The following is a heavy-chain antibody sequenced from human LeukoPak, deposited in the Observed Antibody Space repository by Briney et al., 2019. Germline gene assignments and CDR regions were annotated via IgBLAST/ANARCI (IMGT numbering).Heavy chain of an antibody. CDR1: GYTFTDYY. J-gene: IGHJ4*02. CDR2: INPNSGDT. Sequence: GASVKVSCKASGYTFTDYYMHWVRQAPGQGLEWMGWINPNSGDTNYAQKFQGRVTMTRDTSISTAYMELSRLTSDDTAVYYCARVDTTYYFDYWGQGTLVTVSS. V-gene: IGHV1-2*02. CDR3: ARVDTTYYFDY. D-gene: IGHD5-18*01.